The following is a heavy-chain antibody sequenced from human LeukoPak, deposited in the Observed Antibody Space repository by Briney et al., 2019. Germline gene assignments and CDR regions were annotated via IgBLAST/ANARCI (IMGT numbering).Heavy chain of an antibody. J-gene: IGHJ4*02. D-gene: IGHD3-22*01. CDR3: ARGGYYDSSRFDY. CDR2: ISGSGGST. Sequence: GGSLRLSCAASGFTFSSYAMSWVRQAPGKGLEWVSAISGSGGSTYYADSVKGRFTISRDNSKNTLYLQMNSLSAEDTAVYFCARGGYYDSSRFDYWGQGTMVTVSS. CDR1: GFTFSSYA. V-gene: IGHV3-23*01.